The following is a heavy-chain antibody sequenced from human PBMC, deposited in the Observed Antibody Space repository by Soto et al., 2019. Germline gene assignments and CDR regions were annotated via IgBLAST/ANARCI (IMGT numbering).Heavy chain of an antibody. V-gene: IGHV3-66*01. CDR2: IYSGGST. D-gene: IGHD6-13*01. J-gene: IGHJ6*02. Sequence: GGSLRLSCAASGFTVSSNYMSWVRQAPGKGLEWVSVIYSGGSTYYADSVKGRFTISRDNSKNTLYLQMNSLRAEDTAVYYCARGRSSSRSYYYYGMDVWGQGTTVTVS. CDR1: GFTVSSNY. CDR3: ARGRSSSRSYYYYGMDV.